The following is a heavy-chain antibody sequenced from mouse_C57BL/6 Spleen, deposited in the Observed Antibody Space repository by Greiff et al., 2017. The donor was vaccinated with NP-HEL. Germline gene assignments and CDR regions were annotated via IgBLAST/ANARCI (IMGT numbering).Heavy chain of an antibody. J-gene: IGHJ2*01. CDR3: ARRHYYGSSWDY. D-gene: IGHD1-1*01. CDR1: GYTFTNYW. Sequence: QVQLKESGAELVRPGTSVKMSCKASGYTFTNYWIGWAKQRPGHGLEWIGDIYPGGGYTNYNEKFKGKATLTADKSSSTAYMQFSSLTSEDSAIYYCARRHYYGSSWDYWGQGTTLTVSS. V-gene: IGHV1-63*01. CDR2: IYPGGGYT.